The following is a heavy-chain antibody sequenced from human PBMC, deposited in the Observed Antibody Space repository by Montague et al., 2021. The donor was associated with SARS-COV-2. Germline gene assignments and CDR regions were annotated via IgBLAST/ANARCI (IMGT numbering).Heavy chain of an antibody. CDR1: GFTFSSYA. CDR3: AAEMATISAPLDY. CDR2: VSYDGRNK. V-gene: IGHV3-30*04. Sequence: SLRLSCAASGFTFSSYAMHWVRQAPGKGLEWVAVVSYDGRNKYYADSVKGRFTISRDNSKNTLYLQMNSLRAEDTAVYYCAAEMATISAPLDYWGQGTLVTVSS. D-gene: IGHD5-24*01. J-gene: IGHJ4*02.